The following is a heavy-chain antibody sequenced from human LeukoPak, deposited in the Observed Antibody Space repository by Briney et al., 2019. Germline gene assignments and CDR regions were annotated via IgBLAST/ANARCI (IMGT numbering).Heavy chain of an antibody. D-gene: IGHD3-3*01. CDR1: GFTFSSYW. CDR2: INSDGSST. J-gene: IGHJ5*02. V-gene: IGHV3-74*01. Sequence: GGSLRLSCAASGFTFSSYWVHWVRQAPGKGLVWVSRINSDGSSTSYADSVKGRFTISRDNAKNTLYLQMNSLRAEDTAVYYCARDYDFWGNWFDPWGQGTLVTVSS. CDR3: ARDYDFWGNWFDP.